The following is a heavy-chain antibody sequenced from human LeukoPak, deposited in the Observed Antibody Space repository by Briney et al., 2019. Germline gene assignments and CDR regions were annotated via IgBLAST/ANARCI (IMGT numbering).Heavy chain of an antibody. J-gene: IGHJ4*02. CDR2: IRYDGSNK. CDR3: AKGGSSSWDHFDY. CDR1: GFTFSSYG. D-gene: IGHD6-13*01. Sequence: GGSLRLSCAASGFTFSSYGMHWVRQAPGKGLEWVAFIRYDGSNKYYADSVKGRFTISRDNSKNTLYLQMSSLRAEDTAVYYCAKGGSSSWDHFDYWGQGTLVTVSS. V-gene: IGHV3-30*02.